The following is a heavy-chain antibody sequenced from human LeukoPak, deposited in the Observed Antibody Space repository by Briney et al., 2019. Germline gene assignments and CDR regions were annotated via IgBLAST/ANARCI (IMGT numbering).Heavy chain of an antibody. CDR3: AKSQVTGWYDFDY. J-gene: IGHJ4*02. Sequence: GGSLRLSCAASGFTVSSYGMNWVRQAPGKGLEWVASIRSDGSDKKYADSVKGQFTISRDNSKSTLNLQMNSLRPEDTAVYYCAKSQVTGWYDFDYWGQGTLVIVSS. CDR1: GFTVSSYG. V-gene: IGHV3-30*02. CDR2: IRSDGSDK. D-gene: IGHD6-19*01.